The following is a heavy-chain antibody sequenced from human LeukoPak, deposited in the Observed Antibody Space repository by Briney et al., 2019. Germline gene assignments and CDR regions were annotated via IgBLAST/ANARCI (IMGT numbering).Heavy chain of an antibody. CDR3: ARAPGIVGKLAY. D-gene: IGHD1-26*01. CDR1: GYTFIDYY. V-gene: IGHV1-2*02. Sequence: ASVKVSCKTSGYTFIDYYIHWVRQAPGQGLEWMGWINPNTGGTNYAQKFQGRVIMTRETSISTAYMDLSRLRSDDTVVYYCARAPGIVGKLAYWGQGTLVIVSS. CDR2: INPNTGGT. J-gene: IGHJ4*02.